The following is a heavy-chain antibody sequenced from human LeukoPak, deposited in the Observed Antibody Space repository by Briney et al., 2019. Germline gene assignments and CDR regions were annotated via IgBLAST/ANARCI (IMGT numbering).Heavy chain of an antibody. CDR3: ARQTPKSYYYDSTGPFDY. CDR1: GGSISTYY. J-gene: IGHJ4*02. V-gene: IGHV4-59*08. CDR2: IYFSGST. Sequence: SETLSLTCSVSGGSISTYYWSWIRQPPGKGLEWIGYIYFSGSTNYNPSLKSRVTISVDTSKDQFSLRLSSVTAADTAIYYCARQTPKSYYYDSTGPFDYWGQGTLVTVSS. D-gene: IGHD3-22*01.